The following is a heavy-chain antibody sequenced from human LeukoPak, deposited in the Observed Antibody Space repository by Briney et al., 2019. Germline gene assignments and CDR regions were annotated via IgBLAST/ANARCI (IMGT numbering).Heavy chain of an antibody. V-gene: IGHV1-46*01. CDR3: ASWFGENDXXDI. D-gene: IGHD3-10*01. Sequence: GASVKVSCKASGYTFTSQYVHWVRQAPGRGLEWMGIINPSGGSTRYAQKFQGRVTMTRDTSTSTVYMELKRLRSEDTAVYYCASWFGENDXXDIWGQGTMVTVSS. J-gene: IGHJ3*02. CDR2: INPSGGST. CDR1: GYTFTSQY.